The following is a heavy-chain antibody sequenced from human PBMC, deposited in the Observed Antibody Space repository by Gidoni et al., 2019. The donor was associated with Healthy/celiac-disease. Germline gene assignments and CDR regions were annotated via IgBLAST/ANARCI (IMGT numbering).Heavy chain of an antibody. V-gene: IGHV1-46*03. D-gene: IGHD3-22*01. J-gene: IGHJ5*02. CDR1: GYTFTSYY. Sequence: QVQLVQSGAEVKKPGASVKVSCKASGYTFTSYYMHWVRQAPGQGLEWMGIINPSGGSTSYAQKFQGRVTMTRDTSTSTVYMELSSLRSEDTAVYYCARVEYDRYYDSSGYYNNWFDPWGQGTLVTVSS. CDR2: INPSGGST. CDR3: ARVEYDRYYDSSGYYNNWFDP.